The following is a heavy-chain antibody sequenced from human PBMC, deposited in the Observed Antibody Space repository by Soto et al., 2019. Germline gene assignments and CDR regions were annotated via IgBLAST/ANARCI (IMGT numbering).Heavy chain of an antibody. CDR1: GGTFSSYA. CDR3: ARDPARYNWNDVYYYYGMDV. J-gene: IGHJ6*02. CDR2: IIPIFGTA. D-gene: IGHD1-20*01. V-gene: IGHV1-69*13. Sequence: ASVKVSCKASGGTFSSYAISWVRQAPGQGLEWMGGIIPIFGTANYAQKFQGRVTITADESTSTAYMGLSSLRSEDTAVYYCARDPARYNWNDVYYYYGMDVWGQGTTVTVSS.